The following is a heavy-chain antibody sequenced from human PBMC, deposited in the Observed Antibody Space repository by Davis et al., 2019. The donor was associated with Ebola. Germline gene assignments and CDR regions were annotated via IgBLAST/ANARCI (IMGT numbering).Heavy chain of an antibody. J-gene: IGHJ5*02. D-gene: IGHD5-12*01. CDR1: GYTFTSYG. V-gene: IGHV1-8*02. CDR2: MNPNSANT. CDR3: ARGRKVAKMGSWFTP. Sequence: ASVKVSCQASGYTFTSYGISWVRQAPGQGLEWIGWMNPNSANTGYAQNFQGRVTMTRDTSITTAYMELSSLTSDDTAVYYCARGRKVAKMGSWFTPWGQGTLVTVSS.